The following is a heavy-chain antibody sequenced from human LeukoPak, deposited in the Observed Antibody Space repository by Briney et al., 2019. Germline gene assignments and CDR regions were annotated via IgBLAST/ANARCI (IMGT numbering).Heavy chain of an antibody. D-gene: IGHD6-19*01. Sequence: GGSLRLSCVASGFTFSNHGMSWVRQAPGKGLEWVANIKQEGSEKYYADSVKDRFTISRDNAKNSLYLQMNSLRAGDTAVYYCARDPRNGAIAGFYWGQGTLVTVSS. CDR1: GFTFSNHG. V-gene: IGHV3-7*05. J-gene: IGHJ4*02. CDR2: IKQEGSEK. CDR3: ARDPRNGAIAGFY.